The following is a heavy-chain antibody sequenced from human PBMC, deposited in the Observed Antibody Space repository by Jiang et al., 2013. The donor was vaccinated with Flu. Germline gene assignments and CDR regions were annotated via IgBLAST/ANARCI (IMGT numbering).Heavy chain of an antibody. J-gene: IGHJ6*02. Sequence: AEVKKPGASVKVSCEASGYTFSSYYIHWVRQAPGQGLEWMGIINPTGGTTTYAQKFQGRVTMTRHTSTSTVYMELSSLRSEDTAVYYCARALRPKNYYDISGFLDSYGMDVWGQGTTVTVSS. CDR2: INPTGGTT. D-gene: IGHD3-22*01. CDR1: GYTFSSYY. CDR3: ARALRPKNYYDISGFLDSYGMDV. V-gene: IGHV1-46*01.